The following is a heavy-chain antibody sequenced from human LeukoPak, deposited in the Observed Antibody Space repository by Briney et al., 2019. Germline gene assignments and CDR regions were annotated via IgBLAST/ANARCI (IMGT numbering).Heavy chain of an antibody. CDR2: INAGNGNT. CDR1: GYTFSSYT. CDR3: ARGPPTIFDY. J-gene: IGHJ4*02. V-gene: IGHV1-3*01. D-gene: IGHD5-12*01. Sequence: ASVNVSCKASGYTFSSYTLHWVRQAPGQRLEWMGWINAGNGNTKYSQKFQGRVTITRDTSASTAYMELSSLRSEDTAVYYCARGPPTIFDYWGQGTLVTVSS.